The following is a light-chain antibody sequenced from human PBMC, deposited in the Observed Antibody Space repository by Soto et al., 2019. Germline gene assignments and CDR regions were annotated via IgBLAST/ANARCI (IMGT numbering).Light chain of an antibody. Sequence: QPVLTQPASVSGSPGQSITISCTGTSSDVGGYNYVSWYQQYPGKAPKLMIYEVSNRPSGVSNRFSGSKSGSTASLTISGLQAEDEAEYYCSSYTSSSTLVVFGGGTKVTVL. CDR3: SSYTSSSTLVV. V-gene: IGLV2-14*01. CDR1: SSDVGGYNY. J-gene: IGLJ2*01. CDR2: EVS.